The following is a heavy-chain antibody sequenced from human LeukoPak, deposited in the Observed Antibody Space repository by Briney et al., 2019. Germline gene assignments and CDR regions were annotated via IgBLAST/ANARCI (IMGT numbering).Heavy chain of an antibody. D-gene: IGHD1-26*01. CDR2: IYNGVNT. CDR3: ARSRAFNSGAFDP. V-gene: IGHV4-61*01. Sequence: SETLSLTCTVSGASVSSASYWTWIRQTPGKGVEWIAHIYNGVNTNYNPSLKSRVTISVDTSKNQFSLRLNSVTAADTAVYYCARSRAFNSGAFDPWGQGSLVTVSS. J-gene: IGHJ5*02. CDR1: GASVSSASY.